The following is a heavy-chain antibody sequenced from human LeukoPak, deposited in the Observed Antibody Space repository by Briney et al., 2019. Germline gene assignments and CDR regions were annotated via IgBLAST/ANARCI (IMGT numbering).Heavy chain of an antibody. J-gene: IGHJ4*02. Sequence: GGSLRLSCAVSGITLSNYGMSWVRQAPGKGLEWVAGISGSGGSTNYADSVKGRFSISRDNPKNTLFLQMNSLRAEDTAVYFCAKRGVVIRVILVGFHREAYYFDSWGQGALVTVSS. CDR3: AKRGVVIRVILVGFHREAYYFDS. V-gene: IGHV3-23*01. CDR1: GITLSNYG. D-gene: IGHD2-21*01. CDR2: ISGSGGST.